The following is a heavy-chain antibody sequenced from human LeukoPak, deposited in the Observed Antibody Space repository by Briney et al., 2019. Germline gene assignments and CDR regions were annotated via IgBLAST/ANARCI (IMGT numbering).Heavy chain of an antibody. CDR3: AREGRLVRAFDY. J-gene: IGHJ4*02. CDR2: IYTSGST. D-gene: IGHD6-19*01. Sequence: SETLSLTCTVSGGSISSGSCYWSWIRQPAGKGLEWIGRIYTSGSTNYNPSLKSRVTVSVDTSKNQFSLRLSSVTAADTAVYYCAREGRLVRAFDYWGQGTLVTVSS. CDR1: GGSISSGSCY. V-gene: IGHV4-61*02.